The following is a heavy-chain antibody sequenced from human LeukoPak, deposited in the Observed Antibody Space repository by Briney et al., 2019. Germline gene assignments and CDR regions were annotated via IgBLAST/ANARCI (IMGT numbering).Heavy chain of an antibody. Sequence: GGSLRLSCAASGFTFTSYTMSWVRQAPGKGLEWVSTISADGGRSDYADSVKGRFTISRDNSKNTVYVQMNSLRAEDTAVYYCAKGSGYSGPPGWGQGTLVTVSA. J-gene: IGHJ4*02. CDR3: AKGSGYSGPPG. V-gene: IGHV3-23*01. CDR1: GFTFTSYT. D-gene: IGHD5-12*01. CDR2: ISADGGRS.